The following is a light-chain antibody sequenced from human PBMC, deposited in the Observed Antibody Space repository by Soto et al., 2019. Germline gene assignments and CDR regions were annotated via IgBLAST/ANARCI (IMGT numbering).Light chain of an antibody. CDR1: QSVSSSF. CDR2: GAS. CDR3: QQYVTSPWA. Sequence: EIVLTQSPRTLSLSPGERATLSCRASQSVSSSFLAWYQQKPGQAPRLLIYGASNRATGIPDRFSGSGSGTDFTLTISRLEPEDFAVYYCQQYVTSPWAFGQGTKVDIK. V-gene: IGKV3-20*01. J-gene: IGKJ1*01.